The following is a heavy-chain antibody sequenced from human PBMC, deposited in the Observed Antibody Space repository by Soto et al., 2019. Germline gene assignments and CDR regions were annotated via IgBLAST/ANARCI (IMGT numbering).Heavy chain of an antibody. CDR3: AKDLYYYDSSLDDY. CDR1: GFTFSSYA. J-gene: IGHJ4*02. D-gene: IGHD3-22*01. CDR2: ISNDGSYK. V-gene: IGHV3-30*18. Sequence: QVHLAESGGCVVQPGRSLRLSCAGSGFTFSSYAMHWVRQAPGKGLEWVAVISNDGSYKYYADSLKGRFIISRDNSKNTLYLQMNSLRAEDTAVYYCAKDLYYYDSSLDDYWGQGTLVSVSS.